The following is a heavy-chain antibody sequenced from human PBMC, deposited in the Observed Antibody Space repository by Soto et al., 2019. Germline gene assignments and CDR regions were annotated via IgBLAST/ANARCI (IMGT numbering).Heavy chain of an antibody. Sequence: ASVKVSCKASGYTFTNYGISWVRQAPGQGLEGMGWISAYNGNTNYAQKLQGRVTMTTDTSTSTAYMELRSLRSDDTAVYYCARVSIDEVAYCGGDCYSPYYYYGMDVWGQGTTVTVSS. D-gene: IGHD2-21*02. CDR3: ARVSIDEVAYCGGDCYSPYYYYGMDV. CDR2: ISAYNGNT. V-gene: IGHV1-18*01. J-gene: IGHJ6*02. CDR1: GYTFTNYG.